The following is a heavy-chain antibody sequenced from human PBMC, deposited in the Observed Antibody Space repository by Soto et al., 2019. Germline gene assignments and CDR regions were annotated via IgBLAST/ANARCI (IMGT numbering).Heavy chain of an antibody. D-gene: IGHD2-8*01. CDR3: AREKLMDNWFDP. CDR2: IYYSGST. Sequence: SETLSLTCTVSGCSISSGDYYWSWIRQPPGKGLEWIGYIYYSGSTYYNPSLKSRVTISVDTSKNQFSLKLSSVTAADTAVYYCAREKLMDNWFDPWGQGTLVTVSS. CDR1: GCSISSGDYY. V-gene: IGHV4-30-4*01. J-gene: IGHJ5*02.